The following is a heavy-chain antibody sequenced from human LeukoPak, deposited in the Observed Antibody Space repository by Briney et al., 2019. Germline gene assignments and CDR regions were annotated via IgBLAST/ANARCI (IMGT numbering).Heavy chain of an antibody. CDR1: GGTFSSYA. J-gene: IGHJ6*02. CDR3: ARNDFWSGQGSYGMDV. CDR2: IIPILDIT. Sequence: SVKVSCKASGGTFSSYAISWVRQAPGQGLEWMGRIIPILDITNYAQKFQGRVTMTRNTSISTAYMELSSLRSEDTAVYYCARNDFWSGQGSYGMDVWGQGTTVTVSS. V-gene: IGHV1-69*04. D-gene: IGHD3-3*01.